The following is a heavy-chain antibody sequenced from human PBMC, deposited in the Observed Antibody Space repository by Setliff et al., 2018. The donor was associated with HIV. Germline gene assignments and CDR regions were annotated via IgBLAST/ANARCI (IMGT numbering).Heavy chain of an antibody. CDR2: VNPNSGDA. J-gene: IGHJ6*02. CDR3: ARNFGLSPSGKYYYYYGMDI. CDR1: GYTFTGHY. V-gene: IGHV1-2*02. Sequence: GASVKVSCKASGYTFTGHYLHWVRQAPGQGLEWLGWVNPNSGDAIYAQNFQGRATMTRDTSINAAYMELGGLRSDDKAVYYCARNFGLSPSGKYYYYYGMDIWGQGTTVTVSS. D-gene: IGHD3-10*01.